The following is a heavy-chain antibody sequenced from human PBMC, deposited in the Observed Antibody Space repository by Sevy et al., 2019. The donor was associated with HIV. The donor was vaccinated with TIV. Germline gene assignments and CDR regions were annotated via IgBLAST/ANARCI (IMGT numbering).Heavy chain of an antibody. D-gene: IGHD6-13*01. J-gene: IGHJ6*02. CDR3: ARALSGGIAAGFHYYYYGMDV. V-gene: IGHV3-48*03. Sequence: GGSLRLSCAASEFTFSSYEKNWVRQAPGKGLEWVSYISSSGSTIYYADSVKGRFTISRDNAKNSLYLQMNSLRAEDTAVYYCARALSGGIAAGFHYYYYGMDVWGQGTTVTVSS. CDR1: EFTFSSYE. CDR2: ISSSGSTI.